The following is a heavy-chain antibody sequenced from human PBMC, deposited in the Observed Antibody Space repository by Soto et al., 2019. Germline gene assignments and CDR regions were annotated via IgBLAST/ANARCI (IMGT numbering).Heavy chain of an antibody. CDR2: ISSVGSLI. V-gene: IGHV3-48*03. J-gene: IGHJ5*02. CDR3: VKDYYGSGSFDP. CDR1: GFPFSNYE. Sequence: GSLRLSCAASGFPFSNYEMNWVRQAPGKGLEWVSYISSVGSLIHYADSVRGRFTVSRDNAKKSLYLQMNNLRVEDTAVYYCVKDYYGSGSFDPWGQGTMVTVSS. D-gene: IGHD3-10*01.